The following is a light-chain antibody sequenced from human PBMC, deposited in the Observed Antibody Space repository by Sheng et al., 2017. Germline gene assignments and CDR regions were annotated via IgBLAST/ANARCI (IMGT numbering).Light chain of an antibody. CDR3: QHYYNTPFT. Sequence: DIQMTQSPSTLSASVGDRVTITCRASQSISSWLAWYQQKPGKAPKLLIYKASSLESGVPSRFSGSGSGTEFTLTISSLQPDDFATYYCQHYYNTPFTFGGGTKVEIK. CDR1: QSISSW. V-gene: IGKV1-5*03. J-gene: IGKJ4*01. CDR2: KAS.